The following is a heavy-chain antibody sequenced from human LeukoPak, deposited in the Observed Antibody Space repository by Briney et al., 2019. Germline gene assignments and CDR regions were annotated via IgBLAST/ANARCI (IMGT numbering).Heavy chain of an antibody. CDR2: ISWNSGSI. J-gene: IGHJ4*02. CDR1: GFTFSSYG. D-gene: IGHD6-19*01. Sequence: GGSLRLSCAASGFTFSSYGMHWVRQAPGKGLEWVSGISWNSGSIDYADSVKGRFTISRDNAKNSLYLQMNSLRVEDTAFYYCAKDNRRHYTSGPNPDSLHWGQGALVTVSS. V-gene: IGHV3-9*01. CDR3: AKDNRRHYTSGPNPDSLH.